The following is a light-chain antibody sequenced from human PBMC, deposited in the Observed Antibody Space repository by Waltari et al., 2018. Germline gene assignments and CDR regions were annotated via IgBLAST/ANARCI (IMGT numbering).Light chain of an antibody. V-gene: IGKV3-20*01. CDR1: QSIGIY. CDR2: HAS. J-gene: IGKJ1*01. CDR3: QKYESLPAT. Sequence: EIVLTQSPGTLSLSPGERATLSCRASQSIGIYLAWYQQKPGQAPRLLMYHASSRATGIPDRFSGSGSGTDFSLTISRPEPEDFAVYYCQKYESLPATFGQGTKVEIK.